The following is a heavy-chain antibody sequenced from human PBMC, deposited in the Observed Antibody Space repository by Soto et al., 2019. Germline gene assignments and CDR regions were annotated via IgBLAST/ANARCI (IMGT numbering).Heavy chain of an antibody. CDR2: ISYDGSNK. CDR1: GFTFSSYG. J-gene: IGHJ4*02. CDR3: AKDKRGYCSGGSCYGLDY. Sequence: QVQLVESGGGVVQPGRSLRLSCAASGFTFSSYGMHWVRQAPGKGLEWVAVISYDGSNKYYADSVKGRFTITRDNSKNTLYLQMNSLRAEDTAVYYCAKDKRGYCSGGSCYGLDYWGQGTLVTVSS. D-gene: IGHD2-15*01. V-gene: IGHV3-30*18.